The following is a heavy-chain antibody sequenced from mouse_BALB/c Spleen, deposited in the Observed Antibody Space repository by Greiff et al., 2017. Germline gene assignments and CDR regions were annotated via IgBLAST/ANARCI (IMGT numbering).Heavy chain of an antibody. CDR2: IWGDGST. V-gene: IGHV2-3*01. Sequence: VKVEESGPGLVAPSQSLSITCTVSGFSLTSYGVSWVRQPPGKGLEWLGVIWGDGSTNYHSALISRLSISKDNSKSQVFLKLNSLQTDDTATYYCAKPTGGLYYYAMDYWGQGTSVTVSS. J-gene: IGHJ4*01. D-gene: IGHD4-1*01. CDR3: AKPTGGLYYYAMDY. CDR1: GFSLTSYG.